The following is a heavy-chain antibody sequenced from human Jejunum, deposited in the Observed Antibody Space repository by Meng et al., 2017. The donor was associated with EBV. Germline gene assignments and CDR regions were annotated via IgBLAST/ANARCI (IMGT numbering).Heavy chain of an antibody. J-gene: IGHJ5*02. CDR2: MYYTGKA. CDR1: GDSVSGYNY. CDR3: ARGRGYDYGDS. Sequence: QVQLQESGSGLVKPSETLSLTCSVSGDSVSGYNYWTWSRQPPGKGLEWIGNMYYTGKAIYKPSLQSRVTISVDTSKNQFSLRVTSVTAADTAIYYCARGRGYDYGDSWGQGTLVTVSS. V-gene: IGHV4-61*01. D-gene: IGHD5-12*01.